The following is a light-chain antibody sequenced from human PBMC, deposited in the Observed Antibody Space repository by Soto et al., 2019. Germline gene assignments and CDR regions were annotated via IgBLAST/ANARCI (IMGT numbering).Light chain of an antibody. CDR3: CSYAGGSTYVI. CDR1: SSDVGSYNL. V-gene: IGLV2-23*02. CDR2: EVS. Sequence: QSALTQPASVSGSPGQSITISCTGSSSDVGSYNLVSWYQQHPGKAPKLMTYEVSRRPSGVSNRFSGSQSGNTASLTISGLQAEDEADYYCCSYAGGSTYVIFGGGTKHTVL. J-gene: IGLJ2*01.